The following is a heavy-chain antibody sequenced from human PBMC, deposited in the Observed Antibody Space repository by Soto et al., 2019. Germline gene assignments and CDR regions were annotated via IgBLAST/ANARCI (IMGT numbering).Heavy chain of an antibody. CDR1: GLTFSTYG. J-gene: IGHJ6*02. D-gene: IGHD6-13*01. V-gene: IGHV3-21*01. Sequence: EVPLVESGGGLVKPGGSLRLSCAASGLTFSTYGMNWVRQAPGKGLEWVSSINSGGEYFDYADSVKGRLTISRDNAKNSPYLQLDSRRVEDTVVYYCATDGAAVAALGVWGQGTTVSVSS. CDR3: ATDGAAVAALGV. CDR2: INSGGEYF.